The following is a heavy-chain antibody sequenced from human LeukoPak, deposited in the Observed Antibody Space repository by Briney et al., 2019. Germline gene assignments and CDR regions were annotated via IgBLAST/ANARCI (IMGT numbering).Heavy chain of an antibody. J-gene: IGHJ6*02. CDR3: TRDDVLSGYVPYYYAMDV. CDR1: GFTFSNFA. Sequence: GGSLRLSCVASGFTFSNFALHWVRQAPGKGLEWVAVISSDGSNKFYADSVKGRFTISRDNPVDTVFLQMNSLRADDTAVYYCTRDDVLSGYVPYYYAMDVWGQGTTVTVSS. CDR2: ISSDGSNK. D-gene: IGHD5-12*01. V-gene: IGHV3-30*04.